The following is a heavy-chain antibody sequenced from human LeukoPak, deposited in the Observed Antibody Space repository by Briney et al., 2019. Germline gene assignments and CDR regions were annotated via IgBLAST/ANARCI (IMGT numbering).Heavy chain of an antibody. J-gene: IGHJ4*02. V-gene: IGHV1-69*13. CDR2: IIPIFGTA. D-gene: IGHD3-22*01. CDR1: GGTFSSYA. CDR3: ANSPYYYDGSGYFQFDY. Sequence: GASVKVSCKASGGTFSSYAISWVRQAPGQGLEWMGGIIPIFGTANYAQKFQGRVTITADESTSTAYMELRSLRSEDTAVYYCANSPYYYDGSGYFQFDYWGQGTLVTVSS.